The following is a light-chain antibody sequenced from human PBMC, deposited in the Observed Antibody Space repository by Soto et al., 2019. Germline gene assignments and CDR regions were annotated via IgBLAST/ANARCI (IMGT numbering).Light chain of an antibody. J-gene: IGKJ1*01. V-gene: IGKV2-28*01. CDR2: LGS. CDR1: QSLLNSNGYNY. CDR3: MQALHAPLT. Sequence: DIVMTQSPLSLVVTPGEPASISCRSSQSLLNSNGYNYMDWYLQKPGQSPQLLIYLGSSRASGVPARFSGSGSGTDFTLTISRVEAEDVGFYYCMQALHAPLTFGQGTRVEIK.